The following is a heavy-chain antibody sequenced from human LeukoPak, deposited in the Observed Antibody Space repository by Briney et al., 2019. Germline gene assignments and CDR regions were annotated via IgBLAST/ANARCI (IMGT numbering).Heavy chain of an antibody. CDR3: AKGGGGRWFGEWDWGPFDI. V-gene: IGHV3-21*04. D-gene: IGHD3-10*01. Sequence: PGGSLRLSCAASGFNFSSYSMNWVRQAPGKGLEWVSSISSSSSYIYYAGSVKGRFTISRDNAKNSLYLQMNSLRAEDTALYYWAKGGGGRWFGEWDWGPFDIWGQGTMVTVSS. CDR2: ISSSSSYI. CDR1: GFNFSSYS. J-gene: IGHJ3*02.